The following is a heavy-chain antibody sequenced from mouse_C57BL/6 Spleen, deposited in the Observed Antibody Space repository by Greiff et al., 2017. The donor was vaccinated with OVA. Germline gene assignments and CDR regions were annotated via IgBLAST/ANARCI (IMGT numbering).Heavy chain of an antibody. CDR2: ISSGGSYT. Sequence: EVKLVESGGDLVKPGGSLKLSCAASGFTFSSYGMSWVRQTPDKRLEWVATISSGGSYTYYPDSVKGRFTISRDNAKNTLYLQMSSLKSEDTAMYYCARPPITTVVAPYFDYWGQGTTLTVSS. D-gene: IGHD1-1*01. V-gene: IGHV5-6*01. CDR1: GFTFSSYG. J-gene: IGHJ2*01. CDR3: ARPPITTVVAPYFDY.